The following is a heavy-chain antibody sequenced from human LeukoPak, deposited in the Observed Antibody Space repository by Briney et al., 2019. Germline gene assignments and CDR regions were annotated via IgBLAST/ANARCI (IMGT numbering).Heavy chain of an antibody. D-gene: IGHD6-19*01. CDR2: ISRSGGST. J-gene: IGHJ4*02. CDR1: GFTFSTYA. CDR3: ARGRSSGLDY. V-gene: IGHV3-23*01. Sequence: GGSLRLSCAASGFTFSTYAMSWVRQDPGKGLEWVSAISRSGGSTYYADSVKGRFTISRDNSKNTLYLQMNSLRAEDTAVYYCARGRSSGLDYWGQGTLVTVSS.